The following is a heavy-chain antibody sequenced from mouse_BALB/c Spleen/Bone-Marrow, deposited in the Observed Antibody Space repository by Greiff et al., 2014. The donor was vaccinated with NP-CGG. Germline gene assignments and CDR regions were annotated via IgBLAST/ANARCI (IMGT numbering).Heavy chain of an antibody. J-gene: IGHJ4*01. D-gene: IGHD2-5*01. Sequence: QVQLQQSGAELVRPGASVKLSCKTSGYIFTSYCIHWIKQRSGQGLEWIARIYPGTGSNYYNEKFKGKATLTADKSSSTAYMQLSSLKSEDSAVYFCARTSNPAMDYWGQGTSVTVSS. CDR3: ARTSNPAMDY. CDR1: GYIFTSYC. V-gene: IGHV1-76*01. CDR2: IYPGTGSN.